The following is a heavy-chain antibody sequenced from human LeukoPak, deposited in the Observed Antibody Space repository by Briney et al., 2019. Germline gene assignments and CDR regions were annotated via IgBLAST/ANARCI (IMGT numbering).Heavy chain of an antibody. CDR3: ARTSRGLRGWFDP. CDR2: IKQDGSEK. D-gene: IGHD3-3*01. V-gene: IGHV3-7*01. J-gene: IGHJ5*02. Sequence: PGGSLRLSCAASGFTFSSYWMSWVRQAPGKGLEWVANIKQDGSEKYYVDSVKGRFTISRDNAKNSLYLQMNSLRAEDTAVYYCARTSRGLRGWFDPWGQGTLVTVSS. CDR1: GFTFSSYW.